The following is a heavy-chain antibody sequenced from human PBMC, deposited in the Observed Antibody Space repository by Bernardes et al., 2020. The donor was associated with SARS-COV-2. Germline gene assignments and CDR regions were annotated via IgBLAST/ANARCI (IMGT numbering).Heavy chain of an antibody. CDR3: ARDRFTYSSGWSVLLGY. Sequence: ASVKVSCKASGYTFTSYGISWVRQAPGQGLEWMGWISAYNGNTNYAQKLQGRVTMTTDTSTSTAYMELRSLRSDDTAVYYCARDRFTYSSGWSVLLGYWGQGTLVTVSS. V-gene: IGHV1-18*01. CDR1: GYTFTSYG. J-gene: IGHJ4*02. CDR2: ISAYNGNT. D-gene: IGHD6-19*01.